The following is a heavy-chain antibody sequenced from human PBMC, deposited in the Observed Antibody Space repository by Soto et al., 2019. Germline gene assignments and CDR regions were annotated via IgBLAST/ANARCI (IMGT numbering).Heavy chain of an antibody. V-gene: IGHV3-15*01. D-gene: IGHD2-15*01. CDR2: IKSESAGGTA. J-gene: IGHJ4*02. CDR1: GFTFSNGW. CDR3: TTDSTQTFCDGGPCYSVQTKMHDS. Sequence: EVQLVESGGGLVKPGGSLRLSCAASGFTFSNGWMSWVRQAPGKGLEWVGRIKSESAGGTADYSAPVKVRFSISRDESRDTLYLQMNSLITEDTAVYYCTTDSTQTFCDGGPCYSVQTKMHDSWGQGTLVTVSS.